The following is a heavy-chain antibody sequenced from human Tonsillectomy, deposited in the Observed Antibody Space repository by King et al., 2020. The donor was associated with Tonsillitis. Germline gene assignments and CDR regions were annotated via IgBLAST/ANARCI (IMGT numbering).Heavy chain of an antibody. CDR1: GFTFSSYA. CDR2: ISYDGSNK. CDR3: ARTGMVTITGWDY. D-gene: IGHD5-24*01. Sequence: VQLVESGGGVVQPGRSLRLSCAASGFTFSSYAMHWVRQAPGKGLEWVAVISYDGSNKYYADSVKGRFTISRDNSKNTLYLQMNSLRAEDTAVYYCARTGMVTITGWDYWGQGTLVTVSS. J-gene: IGHJ4*02. V-gene: IGHV3-30-3*01.